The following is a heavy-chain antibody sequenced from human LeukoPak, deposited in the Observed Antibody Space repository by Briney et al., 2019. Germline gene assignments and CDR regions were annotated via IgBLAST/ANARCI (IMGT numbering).Heavy chain of an antibody. J-gene: IGHJ5*02. D-gene: IGHD3-10*01. Sequence: PGRSLRLSCAASGFTFSSYAMHWVRQAPGKGLEWVAVISYDGSNKYYADSVKGRFTISRDNSKNTLYLQMNSLRAEDTAVYYCARPILWFGELPPDHWGQGTLVTVSS. V-gene: IGHV3-30-3*01. CDR1: GFTFSSYA. CDR3: ARPILWFGELPPDH. CDR2: ISYDGSNK.